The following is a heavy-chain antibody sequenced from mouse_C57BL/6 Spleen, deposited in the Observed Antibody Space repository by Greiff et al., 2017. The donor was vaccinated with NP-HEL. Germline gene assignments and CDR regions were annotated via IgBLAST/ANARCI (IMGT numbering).Heavy chain of an antibody. CDR2: INYDGSST. CDR1: GFTFSDYY. Sequence: EVMLVESEGGLVQPGSSMKLSCTASGFTFSDYYMAWVRQVPEKGLEWVANINYDGSSTYDLDSLKSRFIISRDNAKNILYLQMSSLKSEDTATYYCAIDRAIYYYGSSYDWYFDVWGTATTVTVSS. D-gene: IGHD1-1*01. J-gene: IGHJ1*03. V-gene: IGHV5-16*01. CDR3: AIDRAIYYYGSSYDWYFDV.